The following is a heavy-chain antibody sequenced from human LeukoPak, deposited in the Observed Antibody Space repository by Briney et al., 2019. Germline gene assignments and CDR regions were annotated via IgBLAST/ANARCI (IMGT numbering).Heavy chain of an antibody. CDR3: ARRSKSNRYYFDY. CDR2: IYYSGST. CDR1: GGSISSYY. V-gene: IGHV4-59*01. D-gene: IGHD2/OR15-2a*01. J-gene: IGHJ4*02. Sequence: SETLSLTCTVSGGSISSYYWSWIRQPPGKGLEWIGYIYYSGSTNYNPSLKSRVTISVDTSKNQFSLKLSSVTAADTAVYYCARRSKSNRYYFDYWGQGTLVTVSS.